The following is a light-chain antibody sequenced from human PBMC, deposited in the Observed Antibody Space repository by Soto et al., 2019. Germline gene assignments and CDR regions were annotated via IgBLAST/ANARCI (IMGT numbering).Light chain of an antibody. CDR2: DAS. Sequence: EIVLTQSPATLSLSPGERATLSCRASQSVSSSLAWYQQKPGQTPRLLIYDASKRASDIPARFSGSGSGTDFTFTISSLDPEDFAVYFCQQRTAWPPTLTFGGGTRV. J-gene: IGKJ4*01. CDR1: QSVSSS. CDR3: QQRTAWPPTLT. V-gene: IGKV3-11*01.